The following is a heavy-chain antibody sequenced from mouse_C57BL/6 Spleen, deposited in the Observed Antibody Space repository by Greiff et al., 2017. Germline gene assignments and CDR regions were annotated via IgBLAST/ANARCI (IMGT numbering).Heavy chain of an antibody. CDR2: INPGSGGT. D-gene: IGHD1-1*01. CDR1: GYAFTNYL. Sequence: VQLQQSGAELVRPGTSVKVSCKASGYAFTNYLIEWVKQRPGQGLEWIGVINPGSGGTNYNEKFKGKATLTADKSSSTAYMQLSSLTSEDSAVYFCARSRITTVFFDVWGTGTTVTVSS. CDR3: ARSRITTVFFDV. V-gene: IGHV1-54*01. J-gene: IGHJ1*03.